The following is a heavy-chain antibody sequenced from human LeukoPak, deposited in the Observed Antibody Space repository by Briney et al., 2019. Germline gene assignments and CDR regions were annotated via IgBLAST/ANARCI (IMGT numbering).Heavy chain of an antibody. CDR2: INTNTGNP. CDR1: GYTFTNFA. J-gene: IGHJ6*03. CDR3: ARGEFTGYCSGGSCVHYYYYYMDV. Sequence: ASVKVSCKASGYTFTNFAMNWVRQAPGQGLEWMGWINTNTGNPTYAQGFTGRFVFSLDTSVSTAYLQISSLKAEDTAVYYCARGEFTGYCSGGSCVHYYYYYMDVWGKGTTVTVSS. D-gene: IGHD2-15*01. V-gene: IGHV7-4-1*02.